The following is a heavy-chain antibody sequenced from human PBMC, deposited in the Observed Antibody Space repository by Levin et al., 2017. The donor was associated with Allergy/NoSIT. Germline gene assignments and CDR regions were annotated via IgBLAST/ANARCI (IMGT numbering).Heavy chain of an antibody. CDR2: ISGYNENT. CDR3: ARKSSITGRSGLDY. D-gene: IGHD6-6*01. V-gene: IGHV1-18*01. Sequence: VASVKVSCKTSGYSFPNYGVSWVRQVPGQGLEWMGWISGYNENTNYAEKFKGRVTMTIDTSTTTAYMEVRTLRSDDTAVYYCARKSSITGRSGLDYWGQGTLVTVSS. J-gene: IGHJ4*02. CDR1: GYSFPNYG.